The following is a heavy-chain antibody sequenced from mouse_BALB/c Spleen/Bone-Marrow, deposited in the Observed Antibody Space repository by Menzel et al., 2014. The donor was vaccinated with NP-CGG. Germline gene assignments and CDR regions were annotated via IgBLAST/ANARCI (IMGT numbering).Heavy chain of an antibody. Sequence: DVKLVESGGGLVQPGGSLKLSCAASGFDFSRYWMSWVRQAPGKGLEWIGEINPDSNTINYTPSLKDKFIISRDNAKNTLYLQMSKVRSEDTALYYCAGLNYYGNLFVWGAGTTVTVSS. V-gene: IGHV4-1*02. D-gene: IGHD1-1*01. CDR3: AGLNYYGNLFV. CDR2: INPDSNTI. CDR1: GFDFSRYW. J-gene: IGHJ1*01.